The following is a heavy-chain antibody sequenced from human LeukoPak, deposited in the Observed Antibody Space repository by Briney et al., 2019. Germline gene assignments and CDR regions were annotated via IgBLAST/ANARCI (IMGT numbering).Heavy chain of an antibody. CDR3: AADVIPGPKGFDP. J-gene: IGHJ5*02. CDR2: IVVGSGTT. V-gene: IGHV1-58*01. D-gene: IGHD2-21*01. CDR1: GITFSSFA. Sequence: SVKVSCKTSGITFSSFAVQWVRQARGQRLEWIGWIVVGSGTTKYAQKFQERVTITRDMSTSTAFMKLRSLRFDDTALYYCAADVIPGPKGFDPWGQGTLVTVSS.